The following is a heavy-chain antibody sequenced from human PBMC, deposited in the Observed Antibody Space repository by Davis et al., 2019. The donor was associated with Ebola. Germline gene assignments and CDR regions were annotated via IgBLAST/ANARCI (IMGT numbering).Heavy chain of an antibody. Sequence: MPSETLSLTCTVSGDSISYYYWSWIRQPPGRGLEWIGYIYYSGSTDYNPSLKSRATISVDTSKNQFSLKLSSVTAADTAVYYCARSGYTGYDPRINFDYWGQGTLVTVSS. CDR2: IYYSGST. CDR1: GDSISYYY. J-gene: IGHJ4*02. CDR3: ARSGYTGYDPRINFDY. D-gene: IGHD5-12*01. V-gene: IGHV4-59*01.